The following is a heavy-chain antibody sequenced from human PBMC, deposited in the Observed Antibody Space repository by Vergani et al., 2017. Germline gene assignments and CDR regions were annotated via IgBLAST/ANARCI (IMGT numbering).Heavy chain of an antibody. CDR3: ARGEGDDIVVVVAATGFDP. CDR2: ISSSGSTI. CDR1: GFTFSSYE. Sequence: EVQLVESGGGLVQPGGSLRLSCAASGFTFSSYEMNWVRQAPGKGLEWVSYISSSGSTIYYADSAKGRFTISRDNAKNSLYLQMNSLRAEDTAVYYCARGEGDDIVVVVAATGFDPWGQGTLVTVSS. V-gene: IGHV3-48*03. J-gene: IGHJ5*02. D-gene: IGHD2-15*01.